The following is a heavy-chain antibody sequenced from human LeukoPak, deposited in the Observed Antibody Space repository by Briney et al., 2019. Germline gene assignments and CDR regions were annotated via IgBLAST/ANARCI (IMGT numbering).Heavy chain of an antibody. J-gene: IGHJ6*02. CDR2: ISGSGGST. Sequence: XXXSXVRQAPGKGLEWVSAISGSGGSTYYADSGKGRFTIARDNAKNTLYLQMNSLRAEDTAVYYCAKDDRGSGWPTYYYYSGMDVWGQGTTVTVS. CDR1: XX. D-gene: IGHD6-19*01. CDR3: AKDDRGSGWPTYYYYSGMDV. V-gene: IGHV3-23*01.